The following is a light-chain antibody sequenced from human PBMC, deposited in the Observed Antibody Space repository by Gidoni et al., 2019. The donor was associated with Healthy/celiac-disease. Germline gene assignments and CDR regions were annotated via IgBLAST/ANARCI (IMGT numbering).Light chain of an antibody. J-gene: IGKJ2*01. Sequence: EILLTQSPGTLSLSPGESATLSCRASQSVSSSNLAWYQQKPGQAPRLLIYGASSRATGIPDRFSGSGSGTDFTLTISRLEPEDFAVYYCQQYGSSPYTFGQXTKLEIK. CDR1: QSVSSSN. V-gene: IGKV3-20*01. CDR2: GAS. CDR3: QQYGSSPYT.